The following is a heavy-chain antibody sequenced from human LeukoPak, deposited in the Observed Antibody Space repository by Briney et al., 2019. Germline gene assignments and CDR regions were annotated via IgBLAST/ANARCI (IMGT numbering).Heavy chain of an antibody. CDR3: ARLEYGSGRYSGMDV. J-gene: IGHJ6*02. Sequence: SETLSLTCTVSGGSISTYYWNWIRQPPGKGLEWIGYIYYSGSTNYNPSLKSRVTILVDTSKNQFSLRLSSVTAADTAVYYCARLEYGSGRYSGMDVWGQGTTVTVSS. CDR2: IYYSGST. V-gene: IGHV4-59*08. CDR1: GGSISTYY. D-gene: IGHD3-10*01.